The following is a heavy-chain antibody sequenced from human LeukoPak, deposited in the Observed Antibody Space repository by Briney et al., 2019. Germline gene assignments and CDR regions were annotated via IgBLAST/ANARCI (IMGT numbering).Heavy chain of an antibody. J-gene: IGHJ6*02. D-gene: IGHD2-2*01. CDR1: GYTFTSYD. Sequence: GASVKVSCKASGYTFTSYDINWVRQATGQGLEWMGWMNPNSGNTGYAQKFQGRVTMTRNTSISTAYMELSSLRSEDTAVYYCARVPYRRYCSSTSCLYGMDVWGQGTTVTVSS. CDR3: ARVPYRRYCSSTSCLYGMDV. V-gene: IGHV1-8*01. CDR2: MNPNSGNT.